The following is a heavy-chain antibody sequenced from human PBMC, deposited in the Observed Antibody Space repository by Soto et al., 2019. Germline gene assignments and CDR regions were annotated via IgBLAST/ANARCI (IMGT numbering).Heavy chain of an antibody. CDR2: LSWNSGNI. CDR1: GFAFDQYA. D-gene: IGHD3-3*01. CDR3: AKALGSSFLYNAEYFHY. Sequence: GGSLRLSCAASGFAFDQYAMHCVRQAPGKGLEWVSVLSWNSGNIGYADSVNGRFTISRDNAKNSLYLHMNSLRAEDTALYYCAKALGSSFLYNAEYFHYWGQGTLVTVSS. V-gene: IGHV3-9*01. J-gene: IGHJ1*01.